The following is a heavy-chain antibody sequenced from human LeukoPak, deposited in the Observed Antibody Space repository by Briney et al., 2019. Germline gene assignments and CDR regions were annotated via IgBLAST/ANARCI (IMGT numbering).Heavy chain of an antibody. V-gene: IGHV3-48*01. CDR2: ISSSSSTI. Sequence: GGSLRLSCAASGFTFSSYSMNWVRQAPGKGLEWVSYISSSSSTIYYADSVKGRFTISRGNAKNSLYLQMNSLRAEDTAVYYCARAALNYYGSGSYYIGYWGQGTLVTVSS. CDR3: ARAALNYYGSGSYYIGY. D-gene: IGHD3-10*01. CDR1: GFTFSSYS. J-gene: IGHJ4*02.